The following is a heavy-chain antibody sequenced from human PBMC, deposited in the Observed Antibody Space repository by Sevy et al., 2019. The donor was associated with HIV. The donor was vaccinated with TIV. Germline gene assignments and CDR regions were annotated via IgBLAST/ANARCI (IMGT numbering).Heavy chain of an antibody. CDR3: AKDSPPGGGWFPLFDY. Sequence: GGSLRLSCAASGFTFSSYGMHWVRQAPGKGLEWVAVISYDGSNKYYSDSVKGRFTISRDNSKNTLYLQMNSLRAEDTAVYYCAKDSPPGGGWFPLFDYWGQGTLVTVSS. V-gene: IGHV3-30*18. CDR1: GFTFSSYG. J-gene: IGHJ4*01. D-gene: IGHD6-19*01. CDR2: ISYDGSNK.